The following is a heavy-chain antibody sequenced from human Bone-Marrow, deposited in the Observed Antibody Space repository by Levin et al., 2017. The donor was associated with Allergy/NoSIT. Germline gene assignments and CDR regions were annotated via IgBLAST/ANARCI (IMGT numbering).Heavy chain of an antibody. CDR2: IWYDGSNK. J-gene: IGHJ4*02. D-gene: IGHD2-2*01. V-gene: IGHV3-33*01. Sequence: PGGSLRLSCAASGFTFSSYGMHWVRQAPGKGLEWVAVIWYDGSNKYYADSVKGRFTISRDNSKNTLYLQMNSLRAEDTAVYYCARTDIVLVPAATPGDYFDYWGQGTLVTVSS. CDR3: ARTDIVLVPAATPGDYFDY. CDR1: GFTFSSYG.